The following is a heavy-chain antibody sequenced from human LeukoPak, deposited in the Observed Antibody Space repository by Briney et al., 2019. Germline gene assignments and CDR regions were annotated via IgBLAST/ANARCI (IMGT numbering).Heavy chain of an antibody. J-gene: IGHJ4*02. V-gene: IGHV3-23*01. CDR1: GFTFSSYA. CDR3: AKTTTVVTPFDRSDY. Sequence: GGSLRLSFAASGFTFSSYAMSWVRQAPGKGLEWVSAISGSGGSTYYADSVKGRFTISRDNSKNTLYLQMNSLRAEDTAVYYCAKTTTVVTPFDRSDYWGQGTLVTVSS. D-gene: IGHD4-23*01. CDR2: ISGSGGST.